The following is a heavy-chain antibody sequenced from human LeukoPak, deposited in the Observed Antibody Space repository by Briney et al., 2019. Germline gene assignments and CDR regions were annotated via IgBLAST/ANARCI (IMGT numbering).Heavy chain of an antibody. J-gene: IGHJ4*02. Sequence: ASVKLSCKASGYTFTSYGISWVRQAPGQGLEWMGWISAYNGNTNYAQKLQGRVTMTTDTSTSTAYMELRSLRSDDTAVYYCARGSPYSSGWYGNQFDYWGQGTLVTVSS. D-gene: IGHD6-19*01. V-gene: IGHV1-18*01. CDR3: ARGSPYSSGWYGNQFDY. CDR1: GYTFTSYG. CDR2: ISAYNGNT.